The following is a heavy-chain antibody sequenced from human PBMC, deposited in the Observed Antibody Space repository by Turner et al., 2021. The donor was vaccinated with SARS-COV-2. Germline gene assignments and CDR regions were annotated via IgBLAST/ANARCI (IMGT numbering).Heavy chain of an antibody. Sequence: QVQLQESGPELVRPSETLSLTCTVSGGSISSSYYYWGWIRQPPGKGLEWIGSIYYSGSTYYNPSLKSRVTISVDTSKNQFSLKLSSVTAADTAVYYCARQGSGSYYAVPHYWGQGTLVTVSS. CDR2: IYYSGST. CDR1: GGSISSSYYY. J-gene: IGHJ4*02. V-gene: IGHV4-39*01. D-gene: IGHD3-10*01. CDR3: ARQGSGSYYAVPHY.